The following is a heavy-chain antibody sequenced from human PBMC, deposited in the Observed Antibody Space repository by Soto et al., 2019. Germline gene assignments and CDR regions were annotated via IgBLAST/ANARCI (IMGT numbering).Heavy chain of an antibody. CDR3: AKGGAGLRFLIYYMDF. J-gene: IGHJ6*03. D-gene: IGHD3-3*01. Sequence: AGGSLRLSCAASGFTFDDYGMSWVRQAPGKGLEWVSGISGSGGSTYYADSVKGRFTISRDNSKNTLYLQMNSLRAEDTAVYYCAKGGAGLRFLIYYMDFWGKGTTVTVAS. CDR2: ISGSGGST. V-gene: IGHV3-23*01. CDR1: GFTFDDYG.